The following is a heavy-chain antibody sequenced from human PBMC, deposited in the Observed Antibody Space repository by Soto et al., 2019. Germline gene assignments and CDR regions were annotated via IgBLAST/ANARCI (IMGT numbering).Heavy chain of an antibody. D-gene: IGHD3-10*01. J-gene: IGHJ5*01. CDR1: GFTFSSYW. Sequence: GGSLRLSCAASGFTFSSYWMSWVRQAPGKGLEWVANIKQDGSEKYYVDSVKGRFTISRDXXXXXXXXXXXXXXXXXXXXYYCARDGSKTVRVWF. V-gene: IGHV3-7*01. CDR3: ARDGSKTVRVWF. CDR2: IKQDGSEK.